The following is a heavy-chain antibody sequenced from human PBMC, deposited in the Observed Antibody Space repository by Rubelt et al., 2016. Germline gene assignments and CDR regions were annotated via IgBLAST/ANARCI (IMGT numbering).Heavy chain of an antibody. CDR3: AGYDVDTAMVPFDY. CDR2: ISPSSSTI. J-gene: IGHJ4*02. V-gene: IGHV3-48*04. D-gene: IGHD5-18*01. Sequence: EVQLVESGGGLVQPWGSLRLSCAASGFTFSSYSMNWVRQAPGRGLEWVSYISPSSSTIYYADSVKGRFTITRDNAKNSLFLQRNSLRAVDTAVFYCAGYDVDTAMVPFDYWGQGALVTVSS. CDR1: GFTFSSYS.